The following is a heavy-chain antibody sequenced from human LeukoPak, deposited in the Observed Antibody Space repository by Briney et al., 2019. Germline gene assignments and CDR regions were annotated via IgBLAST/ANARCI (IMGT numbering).Heavy chain of an antibody. V-gene: IGHV3-30*04. Sequence: GGSLRLSCAASGFTFSSFSMHWVRQAPGKGLEWVAVISHDGSNKYYADSVKGRFTISRDNSKSTLYLQMNSLRAEDTAVYYCARDLDYYDSSGYYDYWGQGTLVTVSS. CDR1: GFTFSSFS. J-gene: IGHJ4*02. D-gene: IGHD3-22*01. CDR2: ISHDGSNK. CDR3: ARDLDYYDSSGYYDY.